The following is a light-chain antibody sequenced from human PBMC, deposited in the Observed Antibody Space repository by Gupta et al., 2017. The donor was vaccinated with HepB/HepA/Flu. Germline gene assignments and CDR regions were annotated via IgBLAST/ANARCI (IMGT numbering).Light chain of an antibody. J-gene: IGLJ2*01. CDR1: SSDVGGYNY. V-gene: IGLV2-8*01. CDR3: SSYAGSNNLV. Sequence: QSALPQPPSASGSPGQSVTIPCTGTSSDVGGYNYVSWYQQHPGKAPNLRIYEVSKRPSGVPDRFSGSKSGNTASLTVAGLQAEDEADYYCSSYAGSNNLVFGGGTKLTVL. CDR2: EVS.